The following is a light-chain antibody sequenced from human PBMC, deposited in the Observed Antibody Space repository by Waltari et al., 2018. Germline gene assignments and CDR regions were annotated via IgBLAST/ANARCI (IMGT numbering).Light chain of an antibody. CDR2: GAS. V-gene: IGKV3-20*01. CDR1: QSVSSSY. Sequence: EIVLTQSPGTLSLSPGERAILSCRASQSVSSSYLAWDQQNPGQAPRLLTYGASSRATGIPDRFSGSGSGTDFTLTISRLEPEDFAVYYCQQYGSSPLTFGGGTKVEIK. CDR3: QQYGSSPLT. J-gene: IGKJ4*01.